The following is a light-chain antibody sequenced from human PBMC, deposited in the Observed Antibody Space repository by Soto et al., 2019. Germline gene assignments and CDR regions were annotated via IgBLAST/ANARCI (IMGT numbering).Light chain of an antibody. CDR3: SSFTSSGTRV. CDR1: SSDVGGYNY. V-gene: IGLV2-14*01. Sequence: QSALTQPASVSGSPGQSITISCTGTSSDVGGYNYVSWYQQHPGKAPKVMIYEVSNRPSGVSDRFSASKSGNTASLTISGLHVEDEADYYCSSFTSSGTRVFGTGTKVTVL. CDR2: EVS. J-gene: IGLJ1*01.